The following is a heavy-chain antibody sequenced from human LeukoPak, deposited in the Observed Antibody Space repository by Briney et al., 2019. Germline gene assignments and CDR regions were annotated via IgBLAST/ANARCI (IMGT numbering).Heavy chain of an antibody. CDR3: ASYYGSGKKDY. CDR1: GFTFSSYS. CDR2: ISSSSSYI. V-gene: IGHV3-21*01. J-gene: IGHJ4*02. D-gene: IGHD3-10*01. Sequence: MTGGSLRLSCAASGFTFSSYSMNWVRQAPGKGLEWVSSISSSSSYIYYADSVKGRFTISGDNAKNSLYLQMNSLRAEDTAEYYCASYYGSGKKDYWGQGTLVTVSS.